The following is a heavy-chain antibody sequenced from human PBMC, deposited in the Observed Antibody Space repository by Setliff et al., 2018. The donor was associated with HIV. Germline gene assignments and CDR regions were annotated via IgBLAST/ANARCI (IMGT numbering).Heavy chain of an antibody. D-gene: IGHD3-10*01. CDR2: VSQSGST. Sequence: SETLSLTCSVSGVSINRTDHYWGWIRQSPGKSLEWIGSVSQSGSTYYNPSLKSRVTISLDTSKNQFSLRLNSVTATDTAVYYCARLAEDYYDSGTWEVDYWAHGTLVTVSS. CDR1: GVSINRTDHY. CDR3: ARLAEDYYDSGTWEVDY. J-gene: IGHJ4*01. V-gene: IGHV4-38-2*02.